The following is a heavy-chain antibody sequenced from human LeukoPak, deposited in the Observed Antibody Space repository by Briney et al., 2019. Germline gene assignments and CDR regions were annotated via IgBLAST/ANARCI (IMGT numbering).Heavy chain of an antibody. D-gene: IGHD3-3*01. CDR1: GGSISGSNW. CDR3: ASGVVAAVRGGGFDY. CDR2: IYHSGST. J-gene: IGHJ4*02. Sequence: SETLSLTCAVSGGSISGSNWWSWARQPPGKGLEWIGEIYHSGSTNYNPSLKSRVTISVDKSKNQFSLKLSSVTAADTAVYYCASGVVAAVRGGGFDYWGQGTLVTVSS. V-gene: IGHV4-4*02.